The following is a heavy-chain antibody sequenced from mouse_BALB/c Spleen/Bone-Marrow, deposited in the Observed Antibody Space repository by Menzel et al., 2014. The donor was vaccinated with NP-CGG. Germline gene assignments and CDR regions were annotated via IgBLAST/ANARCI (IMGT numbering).Heavy chain of an antibody. J-gene: IGHJ2*01. CDR2: IYYSGTI. CDR3: ARGAMITTGYFDY. CDR1: GISITTGNYR. Sequence: VQLQQSGPGLVKPSQTVSLTCTVTGISITTGNYRWSWIRQFPGNKLEWIGYIYYSGTITYNPSLTSRTTITRDTSKNQFFLEMNSLTAEDTATYYCARGAMITTGYFDYWGQGTTLPVSS. D-gene: IGHD2-4*01. V-gene: IGHV3-5*02.